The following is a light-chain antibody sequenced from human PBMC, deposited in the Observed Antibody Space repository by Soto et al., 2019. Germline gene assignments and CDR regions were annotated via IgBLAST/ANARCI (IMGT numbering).Light chain of an antibody. Sequence: EIVLTQSPGTLSLSPGERATLSCRASQTVSSSYLAWYQQKPGQAPSLLIYGASTRATGIPGRFSGRASGTDFTLTISRLEPEDFAVYYCQQYGTSPMYTFGQGTNLEIK. CDR2: GAS. J-gene: IGKJ2*01. CDR1: QTVSSSY. CDR3: QQYGTSPMYT. V-gene: IGKV3-20*01.